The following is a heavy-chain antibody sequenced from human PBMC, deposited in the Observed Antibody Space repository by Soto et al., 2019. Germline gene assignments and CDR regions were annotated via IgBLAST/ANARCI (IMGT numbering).Heavy chain of an antibody. CDR2: VSPPSRTS. D-gene: IGHD3-10*01. V-gene: IGHV1-69*01. CDR1: GVSFNNNG. Sequence: QVQLVQSGAEVKKPGSSVKVSCKTSGVSFNNNGIGWVRQAPGHGLEWMGGVSPPSRTSNYARKFQGRISITADASTGTVNMELSSLTSEDTAQYYCARVLYYGSGSYSPYGMDAWGQGTTVTVSS. CDR3: ARVLYYGSGSYSPYGMDA. J-gene: IGHJ6*02.